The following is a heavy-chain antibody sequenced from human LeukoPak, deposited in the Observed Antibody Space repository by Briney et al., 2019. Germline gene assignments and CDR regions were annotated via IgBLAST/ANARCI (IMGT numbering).Heavy chain of an antibody. J-gene: IGHJ4*02. Sequence: GGSLRLSCAASGFTFSSYWMNWVRQAPGKGLEWVSSITSSSNYIYYASSVRGRFTISRDNAKNSLYLQMNSLRAEDTAVYYCARDLRLWGQGTLVTVSS. V-gene: IGHV3-21*01. CDR2: ITSSSNYI. CDR3: ARDLRL. CDR1: GFTFSSYW.